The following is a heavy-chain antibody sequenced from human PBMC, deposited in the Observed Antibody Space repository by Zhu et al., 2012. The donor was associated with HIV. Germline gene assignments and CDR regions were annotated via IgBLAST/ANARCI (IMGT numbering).Heavy chain of an antibody. CDR1: GEPFIGYY. CDR3: ARLTSGPTSG. D-gene: IGHD5-12*01. V-gene: IGHV4-34*01. J-gene: IGHJ4*02. CDR2: IHHSGSA. Sequence: QVQLQQWGTGLLKPSETLSPTCAVYGEPFIGYYWSWIRQAPGKGLEWIGEIHHSGSANYNPSLKSRVTISVDTSKKQFSLKLTSVTTSDTAVYYCARLTSGPTSGWGQGTLVTVSS.